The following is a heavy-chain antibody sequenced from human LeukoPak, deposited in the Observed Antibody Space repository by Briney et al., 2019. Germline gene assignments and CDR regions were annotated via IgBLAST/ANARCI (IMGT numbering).Heavy chain of an antibody. CDR3: AKDRGYTTGRDFDY. CDR1: GFTFGNYP. D-gene: IGHD3-10*01. V-gene: IGHV3-23*01. Sequence: GGSLRLSCAASGFTFGNYPMSWVRQAPGKGLEWVSVVSSNGISTLYADSVKGRFTISRDNPMNTLYLQMSSLRAEDTAVYYCAKDRGYTTGRDFDYWGQGALVTVSS. CDR2: VSSNGIST. J-gene: IGHJ4*02.